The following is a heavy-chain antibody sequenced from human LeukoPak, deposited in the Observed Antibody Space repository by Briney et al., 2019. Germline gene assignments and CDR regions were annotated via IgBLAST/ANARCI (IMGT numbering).Heavy chain of an antibody. J-gene: IGHJ4*02. CDR3: ARDSRELRFDY. V-gene: IGHV1-2*02. CDR1: GYTFTADY. Sequence: ASVKVSCKASGYTFTADYIHWLRQAPGQGLEWMGWINPNSGGTNYAQKFQGRVTMTRDTSISTAYMELSRLRSDDTAVYYCARDSRELRFDYWGQGTLVTVSS. D-gene: IGHD1-26*01. CDR2: INPNSGGT.